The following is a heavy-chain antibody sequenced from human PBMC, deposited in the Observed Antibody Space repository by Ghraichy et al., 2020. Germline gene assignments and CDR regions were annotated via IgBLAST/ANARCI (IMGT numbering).Heavy chain of an antibody. J-gene: IGHJ5*01. V-gene: IGHV3-66*01. CDR3: ARRVAAAGTWFDS. CDR2: IYSGSST. D-gene: IGHD6-13*01. CDR1: GFTVSSNY. Sequence: LSLTCAASGFTVSSNYMSWVRQAPGKGLECVSIIYSGSSTFYTDSVKGRFTISRDNSENTLYLQMNSLRAEDTAVYYCARRVAAAGTWFDSWGQGTLVTVSS.